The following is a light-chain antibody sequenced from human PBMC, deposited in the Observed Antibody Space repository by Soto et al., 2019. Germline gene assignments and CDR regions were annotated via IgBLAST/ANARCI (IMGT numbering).Light chain of an antibody. CDR2: DVR. CDR3: SSYTSSTTLL. J-gene: IGLJ2*01. V-gene: IGLV2-14*03. Sequence: QSALTQPASVSGSPGQSITISCTGSNSDIGGYDYVCWYQQHPGKAPKLMIYDVRQRPSGVSNRFSGSKSGNTASLTISGLQAEYEADYFCSSYTSSTTLLFCGGTKLTVL. CDR1: NSDIGGYDY.